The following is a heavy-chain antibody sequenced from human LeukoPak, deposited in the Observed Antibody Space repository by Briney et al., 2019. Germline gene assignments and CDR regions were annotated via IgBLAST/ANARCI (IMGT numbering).Heavy chain of an antibody. J-gene: IGHJ4*02. CDR2: IYHRSGGT. CDR3: ARDPPPVIVGGTTADY. Sequence: ASVSVSSEASRYTFTGYYIQWGRPAPGQRGEWMGWIYHRSGGTNVPQKFQGRVILTRDTSINTPYMEVNRLKSNDTAIYYCARDPPPVIVGGTTADYWGQGTLVTVSS. V-gene: IGHV1-2*02. CDR1: RYTFTGYY. D-gene: IGHD1-26*01.